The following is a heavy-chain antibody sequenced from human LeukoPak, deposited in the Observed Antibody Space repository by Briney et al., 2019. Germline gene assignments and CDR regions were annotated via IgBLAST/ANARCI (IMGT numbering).Heavy chain of an antibody. Sequence: GGSLRLSCAASGFTFSSYSMNWVRQAPGKGLEWVSSISSSSSYIYYADSVKGRFTISRDNAKNSLYLQMNSLRAEDTAVYYCASLPGGHYYYGMDVWGQGTTVTVSS. D-gene: IGHD1-14*01. CDR1: GFTFSSYS. CDR2: ISSSSSYI. V-gene: IGHV3-21*01. CDR3: ASLPGGHYYYGMDV. J-gene: IGHJ6*02.